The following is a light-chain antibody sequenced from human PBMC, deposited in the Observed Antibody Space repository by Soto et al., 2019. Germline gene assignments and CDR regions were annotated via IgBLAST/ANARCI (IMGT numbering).Light chain of an antibody. J-gene: IGKJ1*01. CDR1: QNIKNY. Sequence: DSQMSQSPSSLSASVGNRVTITCRASQNIKNYLSWYQQKPGKAPKLLIYTASSLQSGVPSRFSGSGFGTDFSLTIDSLQPEDFASYYCPQSYSTPWTSGRGTKVDIK. CDR3: PQSYSTPWT. V-gene: IGKV1-39*01. CDR2: TAS.